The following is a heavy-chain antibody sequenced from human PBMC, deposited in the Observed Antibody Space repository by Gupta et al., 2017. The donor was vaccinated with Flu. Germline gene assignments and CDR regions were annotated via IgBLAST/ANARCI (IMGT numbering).Heavy chain of an antibody. CDR3: ARSWEPSGNFDY. CDR2: ISSSSSYI. V-gene: IGHV3-21*01. J-gene: IGHJ4*02. D-gene: IGHD1-26*01. Sequence: EVQLVDSGGGLVKPGGSLRLSCEASGFTFSSYSMNWVRQAPGKGLEWVSSISSSSSYIYYADSVKGRFTISRDNAKNSLYLQMNSLRAEDTAVYYCARSWEPSGNFDYWGQGTLVTVSS. CDR1: GFTFSSYS.